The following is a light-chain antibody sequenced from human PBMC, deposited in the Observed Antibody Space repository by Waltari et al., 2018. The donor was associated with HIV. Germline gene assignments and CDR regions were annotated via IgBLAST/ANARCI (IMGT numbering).Light chain of an antibody. CDR1: PSNTGRND. CDR3: VAWDDSLRGVV. Sequence: VLTQPPSASGTPGQRVTISCSGSPSNTGRNDVFWYQHLPGAAPKLLIHRNNQRPSGVPDRFSGSTSGTSASLAISGLRSEDEADYYCVAWDDSLRGVVFGGGTKVAAL. V-gene: IGLV1-47*01. J-gene: IGLJ2*01. CDR2: RNN.